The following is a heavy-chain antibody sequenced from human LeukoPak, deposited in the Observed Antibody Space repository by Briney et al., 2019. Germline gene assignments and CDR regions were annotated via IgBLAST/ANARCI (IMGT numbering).Heavy chain of an antibody. Sequence: SETLSLTCTVSGGSIGSSSYYWGWIRQPPGKGLEWIGGIYYSGSTYYNPSLKSRVTISVDTSKNQFSLKLSSVTAADTAVYYCVRDGDYYDSSGSVRAFDIWGQGTMVTVSS. CDR3: VRDGDYYDSSGSVRAFDI. V-gene: IGHV4-39*07. J-gene: IGHJ3*02. CDR1: GGSIGSSSYY. CDR2: IYYSGST. D-gene: IGHD3-22*01.